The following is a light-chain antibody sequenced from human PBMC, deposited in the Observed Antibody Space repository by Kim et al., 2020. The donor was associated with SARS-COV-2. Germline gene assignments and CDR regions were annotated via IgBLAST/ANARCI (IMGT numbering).Light chain of an antibody. CDR1: QSVSSH. CDR2: DAS. J-gene: IGKJ4*01. CDR3: LQRSNWLT. Sequence: EIVLTQSPATLSLSPGERATLSCRASQSVSSHLAWYQQKPGQAPRLLIYDASNRATGIPARFSGSGSGTDFTLTISSLEPEDFAVYYCLQRSNWLTFGGGTKVDIK. V-gene: IGKV3-11*01.